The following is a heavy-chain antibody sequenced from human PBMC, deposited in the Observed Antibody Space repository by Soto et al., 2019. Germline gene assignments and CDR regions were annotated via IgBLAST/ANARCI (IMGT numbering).Heavy chain of an antibody. D-gene: IGHD5-12*01. CDR2: IVPTVDIS. V-gene: IGHV1-69*04. CDR3: VRVVAITGYPAN. J-gene: IGHJ4*02. CDR1: GATFSSYA. Sequence: QVQLVQSGAELRQPASSVKVSCKTSGATFSSYAITWVRQAPGQGLEWMGGIVPTVDISTYAQKVQGRVTITADKFTNTVYSELSSLRADDTAVYYFVRVVAITGYPANWGQGTLVTVSS.